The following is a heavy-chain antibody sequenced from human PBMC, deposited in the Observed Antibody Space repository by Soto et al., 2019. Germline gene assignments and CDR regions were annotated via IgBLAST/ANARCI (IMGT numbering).Heavy chain of an antibody. CDR2: IYYSGST. CDR1: GGSISSGGYY. CDR3: ARGDSSGYVLDY. J-gene: IGHJ4*02. Sequence: QVQLQESGPGLVKPSQTLSLTCTVSGGSISSGGYYWSWIRQHPGKGLEWIGYIYYSGSTYYNPSLQSRVTISVDTSKNQFSLKLSSVTAADTAVYYCARGDSSGYVLDYWGQGTLVTVSS. V-gene: IGHV4-31*03. D-gene: IGHD3-22*01.